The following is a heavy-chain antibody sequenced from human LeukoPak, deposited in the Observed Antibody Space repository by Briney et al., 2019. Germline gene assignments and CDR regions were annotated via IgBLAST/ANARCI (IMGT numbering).Heavy chain of an antibody. D-gene: IGHD6-13*01. CDR3: AKARYSSSWTGGYFDY. CDR2: ISYDGSNK. Sequence: GRSLRLSCAASGFTFSSYGMHWVRQAPGKGLEWVAVISYDGSNKYYADSVKGRFTISRDNSKNTLYLQMNSLRAEDTAVYYCAKARYSSSWTGGYFDYWGQGTLVTVSS. V-gene: IGHV3-30*18. CDR1: GFTFSSYG. J-gene: IGHJ4*02.